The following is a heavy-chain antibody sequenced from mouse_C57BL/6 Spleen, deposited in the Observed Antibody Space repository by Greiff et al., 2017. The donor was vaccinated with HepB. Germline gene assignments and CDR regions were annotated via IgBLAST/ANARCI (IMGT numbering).Heavy chain of an antibody. V-gene: IGHV6-3*01. J-gene: IGHJ1*03. CDR1: GFTFSNYW. Sequence: EVQRVESGGGLVQPGGSMKLSCVASGFTFSNYWMNWVRQSPEKGLEWVAQIRLKSDNYATHYAESVKGRFTISRDESKSSVYLQMNNLRAEDTGIYYCSPITTVVATDWYFDVWGTGTTVTVSS. CDR3: SPITTVVATDWYFDV. CDR2: IRLKSDNYAT. D-gene: IGHD1-1*01.